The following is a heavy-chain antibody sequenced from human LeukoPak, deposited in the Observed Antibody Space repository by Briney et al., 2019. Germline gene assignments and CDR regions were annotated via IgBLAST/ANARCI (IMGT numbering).Heavy chain of an antibody. D-gene: IGHD2-2*01. Sequence: GSSLRLSCAASGFIFSSYGMHWVRQAPGKGLEWVSVISYDGSNKNYADSVKGRFTISRDNSKNTLFLQMNSLRAEDTAVYYCAKEQTDCSTTSCYRYFVYWGQGTLVTVSS. J-gene: IGHJ4*02. CDR1: GFIFSSYG. CDR2: ISYDGSNK. CDR3: AKEQTDCSTTSCYRYFVY. V-gene: IGHV3-30*18.